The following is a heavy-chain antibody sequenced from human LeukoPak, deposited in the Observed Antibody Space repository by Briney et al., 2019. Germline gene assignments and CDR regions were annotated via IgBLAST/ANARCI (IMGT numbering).Heavy chain of an antibody. CDR3: ARSSGYDFDAFDI. CDR1: GGTFSNYA. CDR2: IIPILGIA. J-gene: IGHJ3*02. Sequence: SVKVSCKAPGGTFSNYAINWVRQAPGQGLEWMGRIIPILGIANYAQKFQGRVTITADKSTSTAYMELSSLRSEDTAVYYCARSSGYDFDAFDIWGQGTMVTVSS. V-gene: IGHV1-69*04. D-gene: IGHD5-12*01.